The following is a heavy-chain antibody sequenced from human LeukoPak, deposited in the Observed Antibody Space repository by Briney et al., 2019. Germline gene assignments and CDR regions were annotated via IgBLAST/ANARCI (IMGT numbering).Heavy chain of an antibody. V-gene: IGHV3-74*01. J-gene: IGHJ4*02. Sequence: GGSLRLSCAASGFTFSSYWMNWVRQAPGKGLVWVSRIASDGSSTTCADSVKGRFSISRDNAKNTLYLQMNSLRVEDTAVYYCARGRPHGNDYWGQGTLVTVSS. D-gene: IGHD4-23*01. CDR3: ARGRPHGNDY. CDR1: GFTFSSYW. CDR2: IASDGSST.